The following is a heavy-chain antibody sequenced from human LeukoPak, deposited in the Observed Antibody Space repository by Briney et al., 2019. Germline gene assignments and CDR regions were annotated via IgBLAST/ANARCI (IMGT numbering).Heavy chain of an antibody. CDR1: GYTFTDYY. CDR3: ARDSRVRGVTFDY. D-gene: IGHD3-10*01. CDR2: VDPEDGET. J-gene: IGHJ4*02. Sequence: ATVKISCKVSGYTFTDYYMHWVQQAPGKGLEWMGLVDPEDGETIYAEKFQGRVTITADTSTDTAYMELSSLRSEDTAVYYCARDSRVRGVTFDYWGQGTLVTVSS. V-gene: IGHV1-69-2*01.